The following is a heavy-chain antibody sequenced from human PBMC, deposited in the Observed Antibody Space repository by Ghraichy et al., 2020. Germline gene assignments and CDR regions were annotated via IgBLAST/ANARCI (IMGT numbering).Heavy chain of an antibody. CDR1: GFTFSSYG. CDR2: IWYDGSNT. J-gene: IGHJ6*02. CDR3: ARVMYTSSWPDYYYYYGMDV. Sequence: GGSLRLSCAASGFTFSSYGMHWVRQAPGKGLEWVAVIWYDGSNTYYADSVKGRFTISRDNSKNTLYLQMNSLRAEDTVVYYCARVMYTSSWPDYYYYYGMDVCGQGTTVTVSS. V-gene: IGHV3-33*01. D-gene: IGHD6-13*01.